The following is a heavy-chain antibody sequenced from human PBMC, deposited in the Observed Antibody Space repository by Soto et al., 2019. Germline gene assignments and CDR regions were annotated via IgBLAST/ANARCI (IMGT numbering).Heavy chain of an antibody. V-gene: IGHV4-39*01. Sequence: SETLSLSCTVSGGSIRSSSYYWGWIRQPPGKGLEWIGSIYHSGSTYYNPSLKSRVTISVDTSKNQLSLKLNSVTAADTAVYYCARLSYYDSSGYYSPGAFDIWGQGTMVTVSS. J-gene: IGHJ3*02. CDR2: IYHSGST. D-gene: IGHD3-22*01. CDR1: GGSIRSSSYY. CDR3: ARLSYYDSSGYYSPGAFDI.